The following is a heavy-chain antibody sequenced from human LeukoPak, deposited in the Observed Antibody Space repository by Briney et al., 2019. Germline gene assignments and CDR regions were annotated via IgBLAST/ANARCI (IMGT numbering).Heavy chain of an antibody. CDR1: SGSISTSNYY. CDR2: IFYSGST. D-gene: IGHD5-24*01. V-gene: IGHV4-39*07. J-gene: IGHJ4*02. Sequence: SSETLSLTCTVSSGSISTSNYYWGWVRQPPGKALEWIGNIFYSGSTYYSPSLKSRVTISLDTSRNQFSLKLSSVTAADTAVYYCARENGYSFPFDYWGQGTLVTVSS. CDR3: ARENGYSFPFDY.